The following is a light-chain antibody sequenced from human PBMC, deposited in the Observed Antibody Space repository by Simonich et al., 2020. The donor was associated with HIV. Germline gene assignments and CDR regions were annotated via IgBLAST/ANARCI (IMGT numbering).Light chain of an antibody. V-gene: IGKV2-28*01. CDR3: MQVLQTPYT. Sequence: DIVMTQSPLSLPVTPGEPASISCRCSQSLLYSNGYNYFDWYLQKPGQSPQLLIYLGSTRASGVPDRFSGSGSGTDFTLKISRVEAEDVGVYYCMQVLQTPYTFGQGTKLEIK. J-gene: IGKJ2*01. CDR1: QSLLYSNGYNY. CDR2: LGS.